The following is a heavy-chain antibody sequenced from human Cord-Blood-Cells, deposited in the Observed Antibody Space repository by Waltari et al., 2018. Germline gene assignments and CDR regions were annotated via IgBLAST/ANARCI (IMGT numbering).Heavy chain of an antibody. D-gene: IGHD6-6*01. CDR2: IFSNDEK. Sequence: QVTLKESGPVLVKPTETLTLTCTVSGFSLSNARMGVSWIRQPLGKALEWLAHIFSNDEKSYSTSLKSRLTSSKDTSKSQVVLTMTNMDPVDTATYYCARIFADSSSSWFDPWGQGTLVTVSS. CDR3: ARIFADSSSSWFDP. V-gene: IGHV2-26*01. CDR1: GFSLSNARMG. J-gene: IGHJ5*02.